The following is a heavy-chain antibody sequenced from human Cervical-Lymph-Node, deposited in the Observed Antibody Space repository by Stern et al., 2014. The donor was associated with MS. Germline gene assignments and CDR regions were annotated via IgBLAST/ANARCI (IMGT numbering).Heavy chain of an antibody. Sequence: VQLVESGAEVKKPGSSVKVSCKASGGILTDYVFNWVRQAPGQGLEWMGGIIPIFGTTNYAQKFQGRVTITADESTSTAYMEVSSLTSEDTAVYYCARSLQFTYYYYYGMDVWGQGTTVTVSS. D-gene: IGHD5-24*01. J-gene: IGHJ6*02. CDR3: ARSLQFTYYYYYGMDV. CDR2: IIPIFGTT. V-gene: IGHV1-69*01. CDR1: GGILTDYV.